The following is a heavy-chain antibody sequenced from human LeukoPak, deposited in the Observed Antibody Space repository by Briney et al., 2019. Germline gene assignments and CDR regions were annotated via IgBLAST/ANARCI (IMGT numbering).Heavy chain of an antibody. J-gene: IGHJ6*03. CDR1: GGSISSYY. D-gene: IGHD2-15*01. V-gene: IGHV4-59*08. CDR2: IYYSGST. CDR3: ARVEPDCSGGSCYSDYYYYYMDV. Sequence: PSETLSLTCTVSGGSISSYYWSWIRQPPGKGLEWIGYIYYSGSTNYNPSLKSRVTISVDTSKNQFSLKLSSVTAADTAVYYCARVEPDCSGGSCYSDYYYYYMDVWGKGTTVTVSS.